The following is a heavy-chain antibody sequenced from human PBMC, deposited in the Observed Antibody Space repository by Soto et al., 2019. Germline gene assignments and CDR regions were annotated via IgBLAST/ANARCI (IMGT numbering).Heavy chain of an antibody. D-gene: IGHD3-3*01. V-gene: IGHV3-23*01. Sequence: PGGSLRLSCAASGFTFSSYAMSWVRQAPGKGLEWASAISGSGGSTYYADSVKGRFTISRDNSKNTLYLQMNSLRAEDTAVYYCAKSGDYDFWSENAFDIWGQGTMVTVSS. J-gene: IGHJ3*02. CDR1: GFTFSSYA. CDR3: AKSGDYDFWSENAFDI. CDR2: ISGSGGST.